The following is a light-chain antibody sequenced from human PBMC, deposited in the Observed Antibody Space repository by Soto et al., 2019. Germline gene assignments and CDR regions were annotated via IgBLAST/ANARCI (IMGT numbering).Light chain of an antibody. J-gene: IGKJ1*01. Sequence: EIVMTQSPATLSVSPGERVTLSCRASQSVSSNLAWHQQKPGQAPRLLIYGASSRATGVPDRFSGSGSGTDFTLTISRLEPEDFAVYFCHHYASTFGQGTKVDIK. CDR3: HHYAST. CDR2: GAS. CDR1: QSVSSN. V-gene: IGKV3-20*01.